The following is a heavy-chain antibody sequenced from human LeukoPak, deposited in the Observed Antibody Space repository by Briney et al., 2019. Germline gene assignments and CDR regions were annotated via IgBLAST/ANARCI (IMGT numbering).Heavy chain of an antibody. CDR1: GGSISSSSYY. J-gene: IGHJ4*02. V-gene: IGHV4-39*07. CDR3: ARVVPAATPEVDTAMVPDY. Sequence: KPSETLFLTCTVSGGSISSSSYYWGWMRQPPGKGLEWIGRSYHSGSTYYNPSLKSRVTISVDTSNNQFSLKMSSVTAADTAVYYCARVVPAATPEVDTAMVPDYWGQGTLVTVSS. D-gene: IGHD5-18*01. CDR2: SYHSGST.